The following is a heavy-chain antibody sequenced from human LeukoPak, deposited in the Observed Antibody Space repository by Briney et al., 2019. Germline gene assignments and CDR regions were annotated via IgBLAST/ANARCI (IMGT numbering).Heavy chain of an antibody. J-gene: IGHJ4*02. V-gene: IGHV4-38-2*02. D-gene: IGHD6-19*01. CDR2: IYHSGST. Sequence: PSETLSLTCAVSGYSISSGYYWGWIRPPPGKGLEWIGSIYHSGSTYYNPSLKSRVTISVDTSKNQFSLKLSSVAAADTAVYYCARDPAQWLDESRFDYWGQGTLVTVSS. CDR1: GYSISSGYY. CDR3: ARDPAQWLDESRFDY.